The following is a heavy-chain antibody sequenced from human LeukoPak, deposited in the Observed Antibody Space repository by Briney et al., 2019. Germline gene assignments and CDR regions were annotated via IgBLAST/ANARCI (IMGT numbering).Heavy chain of an antibody. CDR3: ARTTEGYCRGRSCYSYYYYMDV. J-gene: IGHJ6*03. D-gene: IGHD2-15*01. V-gene: IGHV4-59*01. CDR2: IYYSGST. Sequence: SETLSLTCTVSGGSISSYYWSWIRQPPGKGREGIGYIYYSGSTNYNPSLKRRVTISVDTSKKQFSLTLRSVTAADTAVYYCARTTEGYCRGRSCYSYYYYMDVWGKGTTVTVSS. CDR1: GGSISSYY.